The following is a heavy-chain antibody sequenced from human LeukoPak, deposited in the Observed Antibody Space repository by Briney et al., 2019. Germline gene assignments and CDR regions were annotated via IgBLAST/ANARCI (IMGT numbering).Heavy chain of an antibody. V-gene: IGHV4-61*02. CDR3: ARDGSYYYGSGSYKYYYGMDV. CDR2: IYTSGST. CDR1: GGSISSGSYY. J-gene: IGHJ6*02. Sequence: SETLSLTCTVSGGSISSGSYYWSWIRKPAGKGLEWIGRIYTSGSTNYNPSLKSRVTISVDTSKNQFSLKLSSVTAADTAVYYCARDGSYYYGSGSYKYYYGMDVWGQGTTVTVSS. D-gene: IGHD3-10*01.